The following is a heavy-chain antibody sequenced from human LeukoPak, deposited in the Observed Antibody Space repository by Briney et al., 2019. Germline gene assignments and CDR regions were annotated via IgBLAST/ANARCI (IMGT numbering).Heavy chain of an antibody. CDR3: ARGVRREGAFDI. CDR2: INPNSGGT. J-gene: IGHJ3*02. CDR1: GYTFTGYY. D-gene: IGHD3-10*01. Sequence: ASVKVSCKVSGYTFTGYYMHWVRQAPGQGLEWMGWINPNSGGTNYAQKFQGRVTMTRDTPISTAYMELSRLRSDDTAVYYCARGVRREGAFDIWGQGTMVTVSS. V-gene: IGHV1-2*02.